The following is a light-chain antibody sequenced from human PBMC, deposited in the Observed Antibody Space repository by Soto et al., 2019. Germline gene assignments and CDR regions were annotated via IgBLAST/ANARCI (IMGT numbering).Light chain of an antibody. CDR2: IAY. V-gene: IGKV1-9*01. CDR3: QQFNTYPLT. J-gene: IGKJ4*01. CDR1: QVINSN. Sequence: DIQLTQSPSFLSASVGDRVTITCRASQVINSNLAWYQQKPGRAPKLLIYIAYTLQSGVTPRFSVSGSGTEFTITISSLQPEDFETYYCQQFNTYPLTFGGGTKVEIK.